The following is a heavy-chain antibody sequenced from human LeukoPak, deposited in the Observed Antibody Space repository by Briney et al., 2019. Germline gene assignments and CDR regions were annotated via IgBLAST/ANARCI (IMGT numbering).Heavy chain of an antibody. CDR1: GGSISSYY. D-gene: IGHD7-27*01. Sequence: PSETLSLTCTVSGGSISSYYWSWIRQPPGKGLEWIGYIYYSGSTNYNPSLKSRVTISVDTSKNQFSLKLSSVTAADTAVYYCARANWGYWYFDLWGRGTLVTVSS. CDR3: ARANWGYWYFDL. J-gene: IGHJ2*01. CDR2: IYYSGST. V-gene: IGHV4-59*01.